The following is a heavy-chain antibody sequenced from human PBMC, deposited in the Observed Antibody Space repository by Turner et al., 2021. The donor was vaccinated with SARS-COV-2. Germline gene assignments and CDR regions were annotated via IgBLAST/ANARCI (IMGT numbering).Heavy chain of an antibody. Sequence: EAQLVESGGDLVQPGGSLRLSCAASGFAVHNSWLSWVRQIPGKGLQWVADMSPDGRVIMYVDSVKGRFTISRDNAKNAGYLQMNSLRVEDTALYYCARDPAWGALDLWGQGTLVTVSS. CDR1: GFAVHNSW. J-gene: IGHJ4*02. V-gene: IGHV3-7*01. D-gene: IGHD7-27*01. CDR2: MSPDGRVI. CDR3: ARDPAWGALDL.